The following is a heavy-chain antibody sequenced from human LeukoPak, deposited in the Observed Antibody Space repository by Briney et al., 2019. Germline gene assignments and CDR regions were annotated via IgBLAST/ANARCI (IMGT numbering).Heavy chain of an antibody. CDR2: IRYDGSNK. CDR1: GFTFSSYG. J-gene: IGHJ4*02. CDR3: AKADYCSGGSCPLGVLDY. Sequence: PGGSLRLSCAASGFTFSSYGMHWVRQAPGKGLEWVAFIRYDGSNKYYADSVKGRFTISRDNSKNKMYLQMNSLRAEDTAVYYCAKADYCSGGSCPLGVLDYWGQGTLVTVSS. V-gene: IGHV3-30*02. D-gene: IGHD2-15*01.